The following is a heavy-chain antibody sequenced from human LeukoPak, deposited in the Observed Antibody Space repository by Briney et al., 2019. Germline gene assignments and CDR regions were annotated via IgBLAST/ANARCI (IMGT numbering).Heavy chain of an antibody. D-gene: IGHD1-26*01. CDR3: ARGNGGSPYDAFHI. V-gene: IGHV1-2*02. CDR1: GYTFTGHY. J-gene: IGHJ3*02. CDR2: INPNSGGT. Sequence: ATVKVSCKASGYTFTGHYMHWVRQAPGQGREWMGWINPNSGGTNYAQTFQGRVTTTRDTSITTAYMELSSLRSDDTAMYYCARGNGGSPYDAFHIWGQGTMVTVSS.